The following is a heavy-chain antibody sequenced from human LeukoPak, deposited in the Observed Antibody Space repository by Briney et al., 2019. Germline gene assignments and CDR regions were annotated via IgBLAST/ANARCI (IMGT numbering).Heavy chain of an antibody. CDR3: AKVAYYYDSSGPNPYFDY. CDR2: ISGSGGST. CDR1: GFTFSSYA. Sequence: GGSLRLSCAASGFTFSSYAMSWVRQAPGKGLEWVSAISGSGGSTYYADSVKGRFTISRDNSKNTLYLQMNSLRAEDTAVYYCAKVAYYYDSSGPNPYFDYWGQGTLVTVSS. D-gene: IGHD3-22*01. V-gene: IGHV3-23*01. J-gene: IGHJ4*02.